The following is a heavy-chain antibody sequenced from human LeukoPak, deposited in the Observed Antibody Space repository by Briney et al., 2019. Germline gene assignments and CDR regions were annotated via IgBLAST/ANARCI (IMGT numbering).Heavy chain of an antibody. CDR3: ASIWSGSLDY. J-gene: IGHJ4*02. D-gene: IGHD3-3*01. CDR1: GLTFTRYS. Sequence: GGSLRLSCAASGLTFTRYSMNWVRQAPGKGLEWVSSITTSSQVYYADSIKGRFSISRGNAKNSLYLQMDSLRAEDTAVYYCASIWSGSLDYWGQGTLVTVSS. CDR2: ITTSSQV. V-gene: IGHV3-21*01.